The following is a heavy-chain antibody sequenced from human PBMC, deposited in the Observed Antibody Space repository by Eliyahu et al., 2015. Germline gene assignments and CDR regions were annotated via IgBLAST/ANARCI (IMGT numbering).Heavy chain of an antibody. CDR1: GGSXXNNNW. Sequence: QVQLQESGPGLVKPXGTLSLTCAVSGGSXXNNNWWTWVRQPPGKGLEWIGEIYHSGSTNYXPSXKSRVTISLDKSKNQFSLKLSSVTAADTAVYFCARDRRAELWPASVSFDVWGQGTMVTVSS. CDR3: ARDRRAELWPASVSFDV. V-gene: IGHV4-4*02. D-gene: IGHD5-18*01. J-gene: IGHJ3*01. CDR2: IYHSGST.